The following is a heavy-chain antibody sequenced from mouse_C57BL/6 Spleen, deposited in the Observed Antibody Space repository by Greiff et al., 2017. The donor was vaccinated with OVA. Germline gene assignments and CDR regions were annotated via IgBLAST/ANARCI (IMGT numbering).Heavy chain of an antibody. V-gene: IGHV1-52*01. D-gene: IGHD2-4*01. Sequence: QVQLQQPGAELVRPGSSVKLSCKASGYTFTSYWMHWVKQRPIQGLEWIGNIDPSDSETHSNQKFKDKATLTVDKSSSTAYMQLSSLTSEDAAVYYCARDYEYAYWGQGTTLTVSS. CDR3: ARDYEYAY. J-gene: IGHJ2*01. CDR2: IDPSDSET. CDR1: GYTFTSYW.